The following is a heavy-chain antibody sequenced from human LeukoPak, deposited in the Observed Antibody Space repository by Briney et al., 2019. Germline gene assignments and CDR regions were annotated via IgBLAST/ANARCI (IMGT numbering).Heavy chain of an antibody. CDR1: GFTFSSYG. J-gene: IGHJ6*04. Sequence: GGSLRLSCAASGFTFSSYGMSWVRQAPGKGLEWVSAISGSGGSTYYADSVKGRFTISRDNSKNTLYLQMNSLRAEDTAVYYCAKGRDYYGSGSYYFDVWGKGTTVTVSS. V-gene: IGHV3-23*01. CDR2: ISGSGGST. D-gene: IGHD3-10*01. CDR3: AKGRDYYGSGSYYFDV.